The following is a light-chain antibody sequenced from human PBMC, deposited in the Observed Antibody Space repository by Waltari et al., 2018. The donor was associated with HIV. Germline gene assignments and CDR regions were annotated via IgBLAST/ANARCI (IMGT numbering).Light chain of an antibody. CDR1: DSDFGLYNF. V-gene: IGLV2-14*01. CDR3: ASYTADDTVL. J-gene: IGLJ2*01. Sequence: SDLTQPASVSGFRGQSITISCTGGDSDFGLYNFISWYQQQPGEVPKLLLYEVDTRASGIPGRFSGSKSGNTASLTITGLQIEDEGLYYCASYTADDTVLFGGGTTVTVL. CDR2: EVD.